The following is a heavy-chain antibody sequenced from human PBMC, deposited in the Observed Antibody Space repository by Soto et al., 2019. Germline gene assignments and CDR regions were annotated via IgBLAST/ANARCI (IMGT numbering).Heavy chain of an antibody. D-gene: IGHD3-16*01. CDR3: ARLLFSGGSWFDP. CDR1: GGSIISGGYY. J-gene: IGHJ5*02. V-gene: IGHV4-31*01. Sequence: TLSLTCTVSGGSIISGGYYWSWIRQHPGKGLEWIGYINYSGTTYYNPSLKSQVTISVDTSKNQFSLKLSSVTAADTAVYYCARLLFSGGSWFDPWGQGTLVTVSS. CDR2: INYSGTT.